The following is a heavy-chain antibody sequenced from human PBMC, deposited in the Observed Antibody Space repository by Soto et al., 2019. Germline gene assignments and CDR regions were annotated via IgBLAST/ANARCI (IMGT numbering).Heavy chain of an antibody. V-gene: IGHV1-69*01. CDR2: IIPMFGSP. Sequence: QVQLVQSGPEVKKPGSSVRVSCKTAGDTFRTYALSWVRQAPGQGLEWMGGIIPMFGSPTYAEKFQDRVTISADESSSTVYMEVRSLRSEYSAVSYCARPPRPRNFYHGLDVWGQGTTVTVSS. CDR1: GDTFRTYA. CDR3: ARPPRPRNFYHGLDV. J-gene: IGHJ6*02.